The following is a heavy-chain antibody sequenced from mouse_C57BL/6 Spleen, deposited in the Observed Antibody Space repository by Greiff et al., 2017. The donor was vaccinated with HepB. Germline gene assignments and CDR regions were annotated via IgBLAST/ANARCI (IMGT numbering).Heavy chain of an antibody. D-gene: IGHD1-1*01. CDR1: GYTFTSYW. J-gene: IGHJ4*01. Sequence: VQLQQPGAELVKPGASVKLSCKASGYTFTSYWMHWVKQRPGQGLEWIGMIHPNSGSTNYNEKFKSKATLTVDKSSSTAYMQLSSLTSEDSAVYYCARDSYYYGSSFYAMDYWGQGTSVTVSS. V-gene: IGHV1-64*01. CDR2: IHPNSGST. CDR3: ARDSYYYGSSFYAMDY.